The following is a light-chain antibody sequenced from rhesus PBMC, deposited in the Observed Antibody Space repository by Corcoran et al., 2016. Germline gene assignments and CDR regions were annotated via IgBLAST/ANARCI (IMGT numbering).Light chain of an antibody. CDR3: QQHSNYPFT. J-gene: IGKJ3*01. CDR2: DAS. V-gene: IGKV1-25*01. CDR1: HGIRNY. Sequence: DIQMTQSPSSLSASVGDRVSITCRASHGIRNYLAWYHQRPGKAPILLISDASTLQTGVHSKFSGSGSGTDFTLTISGLQPEDFATYYCQQHSNYPFTFGPGTKLDIK.